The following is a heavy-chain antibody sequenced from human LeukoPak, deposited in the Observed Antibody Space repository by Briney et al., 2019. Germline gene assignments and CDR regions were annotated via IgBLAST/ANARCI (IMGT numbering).Heavy chain of an antibody. CDR1: GGSVSIGSYY. V-gene: IGHV4-61*01. CDR3: ATRPARGSGPYYPYFDY. Sequence: SETLSLTCTVSGGSVSIGSYYWIWIRQPPGKGLEWYGYIDYSGGTNYNPSLKSRVTISVDTSKTQFSLKLTSVTAADTAVYYCATRPARGSGPYYPYFDYWGQGALVTVSS. D-gene: IGHD3-22*01. J-gene: IGHJ4*02. CDR2: IDYSGGT.